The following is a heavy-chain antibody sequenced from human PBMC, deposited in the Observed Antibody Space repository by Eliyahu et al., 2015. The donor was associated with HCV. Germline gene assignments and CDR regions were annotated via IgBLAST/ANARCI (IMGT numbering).Heavy chain of an antibody. CDR1: GFTFXXYX. J-gene: IGHJ6*02. CDR2: XSDSSSYI. Sequence: EVQLVESGGGLVKPGGSLRLSCAASGFTFXXYXXNXVRQAPGKGLEWVXSXSDSSSYIYYADSVKGRFTISRDNAKNSLYLQMNSLRAEDTAVYYCAKLGVGLIGLVTPLGYYGLDVWGQGTTVTVSS. CDR3: AKLGVGLIGLVTPLGYYGLDV. V-gene: IGHV3-21*01. D-gene: IGHD3/OR15-3a*01.